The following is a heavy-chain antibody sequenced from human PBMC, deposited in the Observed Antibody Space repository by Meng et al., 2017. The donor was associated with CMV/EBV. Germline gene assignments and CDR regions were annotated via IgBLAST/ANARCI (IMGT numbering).Heavy chain of an antibody. CDR2: ISSSSSYI. V-gene: IGHV3-21*01. Sequence: GESLKISCAASGFTFDDYAMHWVRQAPGKGLEWVSSISSSSSYIYYADSVKGRFTISRDNAKNSLYLQMNSLRAEDTAVYYCARDPHPYDFWSGYYNPFYYYGMDVWGQGTTVTVSS. CDR1: GFTFDDYA. J-gene: IGHJ6*02. D-gene: IGHD3-3*01. CDR3: ARDPHPYDFWSGYYNPFYYYGMDV.